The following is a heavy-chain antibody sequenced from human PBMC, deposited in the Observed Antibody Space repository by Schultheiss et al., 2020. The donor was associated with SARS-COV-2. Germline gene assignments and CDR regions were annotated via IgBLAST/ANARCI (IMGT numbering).Heavy chain of an antibody. Sequence: ASVKVSCKASGYTFTGYYMHWVRQAPGQGLEWMGWINPNSGGTNYAQKFQGRVTMTRDTSISTAYMELSRLRSDDTAVYYCARGGGGPWTTVTTFFYYYYYRDVGGKGTTVTVSS. D-gene: IGHD4-11*01. CDR1: GYTFTGYY. CDR3: ARGGGGPWTTVTTFFYYYYYRDV. V-gene: IGHV1-2*02. J-gene: IGHJ6*03. CDR2: INPNSGGT.